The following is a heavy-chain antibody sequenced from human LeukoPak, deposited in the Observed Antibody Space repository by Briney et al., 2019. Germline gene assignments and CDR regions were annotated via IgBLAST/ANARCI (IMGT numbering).Heavy chain of an antibody. CDR1: GVSMSSYY. J-gene: IGHJ6*03. D-gene: IGHD2-8*01. V-gene: IGHV4-4*09. CDR2: IYTSGSD. Sequence: PAETLSLTCTVSGVSMSSYYWSWLGQPPGKGLEGVGYIYTSGSDNYNPSLKSPVTISTPTSKNQFSPKLPSVTAADTALYYRARHVGVGPYYYYMDVWGKGTPVTVSS. CDR3: ARHVGVGPYYYYMDV.